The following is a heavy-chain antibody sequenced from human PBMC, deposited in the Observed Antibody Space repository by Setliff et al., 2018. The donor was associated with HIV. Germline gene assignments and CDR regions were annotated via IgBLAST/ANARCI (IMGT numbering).Heavy chain of an antibody. J-gene: IGHJ6*03. V-gene: IGHV4-4*07. CDR3: ARDRFDTIFGVVAYYYYYMDV. CDR1: NGSISNYY. CDR2: IYTSGST. D-gene: IGHD3-3*01. Sequence: PSETLSLTCTVSNGSISNYYWSWIRQPAGKGLEWIGHIYTSGSTNYNPSLKSRVTISVDTSKNQFSLKLSSVTAADTAVYYCARDRFDTIFGVVAYYYYYMDVWGKGTTVTVS.